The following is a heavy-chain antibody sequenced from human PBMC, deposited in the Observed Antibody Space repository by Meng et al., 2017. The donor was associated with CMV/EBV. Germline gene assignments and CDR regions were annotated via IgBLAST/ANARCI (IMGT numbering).Heavy chain of an antibody. V-gene: IGHV4-4*07. J-gene: IGHJ5*02. CDR1: GGSISSYY. D-gene: IGHD2-15*01. Sequence: QAQLLEAGPGLVKPSDTLSLTFTVSGGSISSYYWSWIRQPAGKGLEWIGPIYTSGSTNYNPSLKSRVTMSVDTSKNQFSLKLSSVTAADTAVYYCARSMVVAGDWFDPWGQGTLVTVSS. CDR2: IYTSGST. CDR3: ARSMVVAGDWFDP.